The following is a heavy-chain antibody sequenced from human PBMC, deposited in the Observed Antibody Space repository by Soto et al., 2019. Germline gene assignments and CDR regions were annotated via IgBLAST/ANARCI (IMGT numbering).Heavy chain of an antibody. CDR2: IIPILDTT. D-gene: IGHD3-16*02. CDR3: VRSRGYRYTYRGEGYFYAMDV. CDR1: GGTFSAYA. Sequence: VQLEQSGAEVKKPGSSVNVSCKTSGGTFSAYAMNWVRQAPGQGLAWMGGIIPILDTTNYAQMFQGRLTITADKSTNTAYMDLSSLRSEDTSVYYCVRSRGYRYTYRGEGYFYAMDVWGQVTTVTVSS. J-gene: IGHJ6*02. V-gene: IGHV1-69*06.